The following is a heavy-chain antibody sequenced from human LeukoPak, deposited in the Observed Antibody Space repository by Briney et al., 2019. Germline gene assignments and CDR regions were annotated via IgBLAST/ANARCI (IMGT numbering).Heavy chain of an antibody. D-gene: IGHD1/OR15-1a*01. Sequence: PGGSLRLSCAASGFTFSSYAMNWVRQAPGKGLEWVSTITGSGDSTYYADSVKDRFTISRDNSKNTLFLQMNSLRAEDTAVYYCARMGQLDYWGQGTLVTVSS. V-gene: IGHV3-23*01. J-gene: IGHJ4*02. CDR3: ARMGQLDY. CDR1: GFTFSSYA. CDR2: ITGSGDST.